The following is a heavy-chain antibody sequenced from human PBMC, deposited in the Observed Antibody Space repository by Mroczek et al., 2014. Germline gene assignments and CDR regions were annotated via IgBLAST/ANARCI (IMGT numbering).Heavy chain of an antibody. CDR1: GFTFDDYA. D-gene: IGHD4-17*01. Sequence: ESGGGLVQPGRSLRLSCAASGFTFDDYAMHWVRQAPGKGLEWVSGISWNSGSIGYADSVKGRFTISRDNAKNSLYLQMNSLRAEDTALYYCAKDKDSGVHYGDFDYWGQGTLVTVSS. CDR2: ISWNSGSI. J-gene: IGHJ4*02. CDR3: AKDKDSGVHYGDFDY. V-gene: IGHV3-9*01.